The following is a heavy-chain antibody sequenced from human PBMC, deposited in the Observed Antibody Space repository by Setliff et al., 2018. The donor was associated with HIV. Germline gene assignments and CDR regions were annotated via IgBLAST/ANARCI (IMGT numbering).Heavy chain of an antibody. V-gene: IGHV3-20*04. D-gene: IGHD6-19*01. CDR3: ARDRQPLSSSGWGSHMDV. Sequence: GGSLRLSCAASGFTFEDYAMSWVRQVPGKRLEWISGINWNGGNKGYGDSVKGRFIVSRDNSKNTLYLQMGSLRTEDMAVYFCARDRQPLSSSGWGSHMDVWGQGTTVTVSS. CDR1: GFTFEDYA. CDR2: INWNGGNK. J-gene: IGHJ6*02.